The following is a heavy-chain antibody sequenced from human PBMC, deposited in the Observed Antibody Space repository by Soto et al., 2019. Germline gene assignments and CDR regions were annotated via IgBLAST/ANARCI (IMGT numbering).Heavy chain of an antibody. Sequence: GGSLRLSCAASGFTFSSYAMSWVRQAPGKGLEWVSAISGSGGSTYYADSVKGRFTTSRDNSKNTLYLQMNSLRAEDTAVYYCAKSSSSSYYYYGMDVWGQGTTVTVSS. V-gene: IGHV3-23*01. D-gene: IGHD6-6*01. CDR1: GFTFSSYA. CDR3: AKSSSSSYYYYGMDV. CDR2: ISGSGGST. J-gene: IGHJ6*02.